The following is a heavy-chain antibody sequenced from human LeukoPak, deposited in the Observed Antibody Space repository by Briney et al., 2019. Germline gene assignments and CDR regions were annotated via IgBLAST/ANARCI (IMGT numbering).Heavy chain of an antibody. CDR3: AKDHSAYCGGDCYASDY. D-gene: IGHD2-21*02. CDR2: ISYDGSNK. V-gene: IGHV3-30*18. J-gene: IGHJ4*02. Sequence: PGGSLRLSCAASGFTFSSYGMHWVRQAPGKGLEWVAVISYDGSNKYYADSVKGRFTISRDNSKNTLYLQMNSLRAEDTAVYYCAKDHSAYCGGDCYASDYWGQGTLVTVPS. CDR1: GFTFSSYG.